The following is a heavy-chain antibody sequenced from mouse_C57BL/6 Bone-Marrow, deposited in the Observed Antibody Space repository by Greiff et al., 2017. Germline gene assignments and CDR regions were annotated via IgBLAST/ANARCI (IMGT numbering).Heavy chain of an antibody. V-gene: IGHV1-47*01. CDR2: FHPYNDDT. CDR3: ARGGTTVAWYFDV. D-gene: IGHD1-1*01. CDR1: GYTFTTYP. Sequence: VKLMESGAELVKPGASVKMSCKASGYTFTTYPIEWMKQNHGKSLEWIGNFHPYNDDTKYNEKFKGKATLTVEKSSSTVYLELSRLTSDDSAVYYCARGGTTVAWYFDVWGTGTTVTVSS. J-gene: IGHJ1*03.